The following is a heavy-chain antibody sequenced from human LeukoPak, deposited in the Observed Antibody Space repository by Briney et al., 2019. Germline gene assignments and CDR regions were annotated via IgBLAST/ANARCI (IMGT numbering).Heavy chain of an antibody. J-gene: IGHJ6*03. CDR1: GFTFSAYT. V-gene: IGHV3-48*01. CDR2: ITFSSGTI. CDR3: ARVRGSSLSYYYMDV. D-gene: IGHD6-13*01. Sequence: GGSLRLSCAASGFTFSAYTMNWVRQAPGKGLEWVSYITFSSGTIYYVDSVKGRFTISRDNAKNSLYLQMNSLRAEDTAVYYCARVRGSSLSYYYMDVWGRGTTVTVSS.